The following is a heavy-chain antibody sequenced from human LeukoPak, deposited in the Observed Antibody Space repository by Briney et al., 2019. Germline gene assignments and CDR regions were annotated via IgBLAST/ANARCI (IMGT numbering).Heavy chain of an antibody. V-gene: IGHV1-46*01. D-gene: IGHD2-15*01. CDR2: IYPSAGGST. CDR3: AREKGFY. J-gene: IGHJ4*02. Sequence: GASVKVSCKASGYAFTSYYMHWVRQAPGQGLEWMGVIYPSAGGSTRYTQQFQGRVTMTRDTSTSTVYMELSSLTSEDTAVYYCAREKGFYWGQGTLVTVSS. CDR1: GYAFTSYY.